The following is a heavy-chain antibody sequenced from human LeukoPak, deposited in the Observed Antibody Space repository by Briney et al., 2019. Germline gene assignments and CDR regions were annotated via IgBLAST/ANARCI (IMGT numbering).Heavy chain of an antibody. Sequence: ASVKVSCKASGGTFSSYAISWVRQAPGQGLEWMGGIIPIFGTANYAQKFQGRVTITADESTSTAYMELSSLRSEDTAVYYCARVIVLWFGELSRPVEYSQHWGQGTLVTVSS. CDR3: ARVIVLWFGELSRPVEYSQH. CDR2: IIPIFGTA. V-gene: IGHV1-69*13. CDR1: GGTFSSYA. D-gene: IGHD3-10*01. J-gene: IGHJ1*01.